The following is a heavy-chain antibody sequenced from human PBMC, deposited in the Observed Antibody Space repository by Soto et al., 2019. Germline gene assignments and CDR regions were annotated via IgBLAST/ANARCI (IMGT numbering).Heavy chain of an antibody. V-gene: IGHV4-4*07. CDR2: IYPSETT. Sequence: PSETLSLTCTVSGGSISGYYWSWIRQPAAKGLEWLGRIYPSETTDYNPSLKSRVTISMDTSKNQFSLQVTSVTAEDTAVYYCARERSEEFHSGSDISYWGQRTLVT. CDR1: GGSISGYY. CDR3: ARERSEEFHSGSDISY. D-gene: IGHD1-26*01. J-gene: IGHJ4*02.